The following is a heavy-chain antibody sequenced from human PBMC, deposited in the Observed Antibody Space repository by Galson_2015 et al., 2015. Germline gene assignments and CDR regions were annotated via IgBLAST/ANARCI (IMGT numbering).Heavy chain of an antibody. J-gene: IGHJ6*03. V-gene: IGHV3-21*01. CDR2: ISSSSSYI. D-gene: IGHD2-15*01. CDR1: GFTFSSYS. Sequence: SLRLSCAASGFTFSSYSMDWVRQAPGKGLEWVSSISSSSSYIYYADSVKGRFTISRDNAKNSLYLQMNSLRAEDTAVYYCARGYCSGGSCYSELNYYYYMDVWGKGTTVTVSS. CDR3: ARGYCSGGSCYSELNYYYYMDV.